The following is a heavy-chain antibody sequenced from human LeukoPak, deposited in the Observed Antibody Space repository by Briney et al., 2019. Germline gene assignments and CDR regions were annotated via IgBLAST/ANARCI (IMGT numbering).Heavy chain of an antibody. CDR3: ARGIGYCSGGSCFTDY. J-gene: IGHJ4*02. CDR1: GGSFSGYY. CDR2: INRSGST. Sequence: PSETLSLTCAVYGGSFSGYYWSWIRQPPGKGLEWIGEINRSGSTNYNPSLKSRVTISVDTSKNQFSLKLSSVTAADTAVYYCARGIGYCSGGSCFTDYWGQGTLVTVSS. V-gene: IGHV4-34*01. D-gene: IGHD2-15*01.